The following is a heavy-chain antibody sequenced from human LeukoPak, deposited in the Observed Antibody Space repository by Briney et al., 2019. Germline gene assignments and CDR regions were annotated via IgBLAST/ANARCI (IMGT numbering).Heavy chain of an antibody. D-gene: IGHD6-13*01. Sequence: ASVKVSCKASGYTFTGYYMHWVRQAPGQGLEGMGWINPNSGGTNYAQKFQGRVTMTRDTSISTAYMELSRLRSDDTAVYYCARGCRGIAAPINSFDPWGPGTLVTVSS. CDR1: GYTFTGYY. CDR2: INPNSGGT. V-gene: IGHV1-2*02. CDR3: ARGCRGIAAPINSFDP. J-gene: IGHJ5*02.